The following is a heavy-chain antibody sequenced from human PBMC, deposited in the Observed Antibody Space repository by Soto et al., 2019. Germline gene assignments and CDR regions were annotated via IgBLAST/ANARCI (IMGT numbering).Heavy chain of an antibody. V-gene: IGHV3-30-3*01. J-gene: IGHJ6*02. CDR3: ARDFTLLSPHYYGMDV. CDR1: GFTFSSYA. D-gene: IGHD3-3*01. Sequence: TGGSLRLSCAASGFTFSSYAMHWVRQAPGKGLEWVAVISYDGSNKYYADSVKGRFTISRDNSKNTLYLQMNSLRAEDTAVYYCARDFTLLSPHYYGMDVWGQGTTVTVSS. CDR2: ISYDGSNK.